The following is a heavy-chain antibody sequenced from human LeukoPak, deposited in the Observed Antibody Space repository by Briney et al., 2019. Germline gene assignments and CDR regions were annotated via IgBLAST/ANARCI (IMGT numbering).Heavy chain of an antibody. V-gene: IGHV3-21*01. Sequence: GGSLRLSCAASGFTFSSFTMNWVRQAPGKGLEWVSSISSSSIYIYYADSLKGRFTISRDNAKNSLSLQMNSLRAEDTAVYYCARGRQNSGSYSDAFDIWGQGTVVTVSS. CDR3: ARGRQNSGSYSDAFDI. J-gene: IGHJ3*02. CDR1: GFTFSSFT. D-gene: IGHD1-26*01. CDR2: ISSSSIYI.